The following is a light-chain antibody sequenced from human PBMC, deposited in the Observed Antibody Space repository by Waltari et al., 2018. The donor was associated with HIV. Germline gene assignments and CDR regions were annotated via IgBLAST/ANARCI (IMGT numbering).Light chain of an antibody. CDR3: AAWDASLSGNWV. CDR1: SSHIGRNY. J-gene: IGLJ3*02. CDR2: RNN. V-gene: IGLV1-47*01. Sequence: QAVLTQPPSASGTPGQRGTISCSGSSSHIGRNYVYWYQQLPATTPKLLIYRNNQRPSGVPARFSGSKSGTSASLAISGLRSEDEADYYCAAWDASLSGNWVFGGGTKLTVL.